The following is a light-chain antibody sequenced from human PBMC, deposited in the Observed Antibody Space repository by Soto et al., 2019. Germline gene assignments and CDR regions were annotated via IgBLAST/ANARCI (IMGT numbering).Light chain of an antibody. Sequence: ETVLTQSPGTLSLSPGERATLSCRASQSVTSNHLAWYHQKPGQAPRLLIYGASTRAAGVPDRFSGSGSGTDFTLTVSRLEPDDFAVYYCQQYGSSPSWTFGQGTKVEMK. V-gene: IGKV3-20*01. CDR3: QQYGSSPSWT. J-gene: IGKJ1*01. CDR2: GAS. CDR1: QSVTSNH.